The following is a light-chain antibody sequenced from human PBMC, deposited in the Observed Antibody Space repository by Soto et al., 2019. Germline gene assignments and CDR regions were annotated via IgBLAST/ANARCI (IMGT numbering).Light chain of an antibody. Sequence: EIVMTQSPATLSVSPGERATLSCRASQSVSSNLAWYQQKPGQAPRLLIYGASTRATGIPARFSGSGSGTEFTLTISSLLSEDVAVYYCQQYNSLYTFGQGTKLEIK. CDR3: QQYNSLYT. CDR1: QSVSSN. J-gene: IGKJ2*01. CDR2: GAS. V-gene: IGKV3-15*01.